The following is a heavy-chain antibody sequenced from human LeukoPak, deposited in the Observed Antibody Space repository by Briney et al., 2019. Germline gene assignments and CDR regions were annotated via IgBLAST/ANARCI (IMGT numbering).Heavy chain of an antibody. J-gene: IGHJ4*02. V-gene: IGHV3-23*01. Sequence: GGSLRLSCAPSGLSFSRYAMSWVRQAAGKGVKWVSAISGSGGSTYYADSVKGRFTISRDNSKNTLYLQMNSLRAEDTAVYYCAKDSNYDYFDYWGQGTLVSVCS. CDR1: GLSFSRYA. CDR3: AKDSNYDYFDY. CDR2: ISGSGGST. D-gene: IGHD4-11*01.